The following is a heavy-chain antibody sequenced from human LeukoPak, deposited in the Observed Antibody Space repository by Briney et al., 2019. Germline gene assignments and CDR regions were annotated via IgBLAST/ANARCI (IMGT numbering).Heavy chain of an antibody. D-gene: IGHD3-22*01. CDR3: ASLGDYYDSSGGFYYFDY. Sequence: PGGSLRLSCAASGFTVSSNYMSWVRQAPGKGLEWVSVIYSGGSTYYADSVKGRFTIPRDNSKNTLYLQMNSLRAEDTAVYYCASLGDYYDSSGGFYYFDYWGQGTLVTVSS. CDR2: IYSGGST. J-gene: IGHJ4*02. CDR1: GFTVSSNY. V-gene: IGHV3-66*01.